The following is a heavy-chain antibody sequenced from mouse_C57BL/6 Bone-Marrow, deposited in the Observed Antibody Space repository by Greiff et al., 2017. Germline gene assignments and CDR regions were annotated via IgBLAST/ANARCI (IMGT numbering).Heavy chain of an antibody. CDR1: GFTFSSYA. Sequence: EVMLVESGGGLVKPGGSLKLSCAASGFTFSSYAMSWVRQTPEKRLEWVATISDGGSYTYYPDNVKGRFTISRDNAKNHLYLQMSHLKSEDTAMYYCARPSYYSNWWVAWFAYWGQGTLVTVSA. CDR2: ISDGGSYT. D-gene: IGHD2-5*01. J-gene: IGHJ3*01. CDR3: ARPSYYSNWWVAWFAY. V-gene: IGHV5-4*03.